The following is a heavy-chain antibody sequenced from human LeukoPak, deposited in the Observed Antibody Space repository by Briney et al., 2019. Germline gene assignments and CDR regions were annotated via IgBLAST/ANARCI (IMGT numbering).Heavy chain of an antibody. J-gene: IGHJ5*02. V-gene: IGHV1-69*05. CDR2: IIPIFGTA. Sequence: ASVKVSCKASGGTFSSYAISWVRQAPGQGLEWMGGIIPIFGTANYAQKFQGRVTITTDESTSTAYMELSSLRSEDTAVYYCARELVVVVPAAISTYTWFAPWGQGPLVTVSS. CDR3: ARELVVVVPAAISTYTWFAP. CDR1: GGTFSSYA. D-gene: IGHD2-2*01.